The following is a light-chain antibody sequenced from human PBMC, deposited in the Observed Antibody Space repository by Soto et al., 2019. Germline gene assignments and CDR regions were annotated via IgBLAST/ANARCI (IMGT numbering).Light chain of an antibody. CDR1: SSDVGGYNY. Sequence: QSVLTQPASVSGSPGQSITISCTGTSSDVGGYNYVSWYQQHPGKAPKVMIYEVSKRPSGVPDRFSGSKSGNTASLTVSGLQAEDEADYYCSSYAGSNNFVFGTGTKLTVL. J-gene: IGLJ1*01. CDR2: EVS. CDR3: SSYAGSNNFV. V-gene: IGLV2-8*01.